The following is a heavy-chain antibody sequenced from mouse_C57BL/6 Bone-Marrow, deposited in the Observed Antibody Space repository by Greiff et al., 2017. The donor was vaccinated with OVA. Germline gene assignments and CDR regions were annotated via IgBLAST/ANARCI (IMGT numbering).Heavy chain of an antibody. D-gene: IGHD1-1*01. CDR1: GYAFSSSW. Sequence: VKLMESGPELVKPGASVKISCKASGYAFSSSWMNWVKQRPGKGLEWIGRIYPGDGDTNYNGKFKGKATLTADKSSSTAYMQLSSLTSEDSAVYFCARTDTTVVRSYYFDYWGQGTTLTVSS. CDR3: ARTDTTVVRSYYFDY. V-gene: IGHV1-82*01. CDR2: IYPGDGDT. J-gene: IGHJ2*01.